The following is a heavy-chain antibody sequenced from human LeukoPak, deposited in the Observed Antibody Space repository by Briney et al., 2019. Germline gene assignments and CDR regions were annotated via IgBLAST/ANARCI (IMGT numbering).Heavy chain of an antibody. V-gene: IGHV3-23*01. Sequence: GGSLRLSCAASGFTFSSYAMSWVRQAPGKGLEWVSAISGSGGSTYYADSVKGRFTISRDNSKNTLYLQMNSLRAEDTAVYYCARLYYYGSGSYYKAKYYFDYWGQGTLVTVSS. CDR2: ISGSGGST. CDR1: GFTFSSYA. J-gene: IGHJ4*02. D-gene: IGHD3-10*01. CDR3: ARLYYYGSGSYYKAKYYFDY.